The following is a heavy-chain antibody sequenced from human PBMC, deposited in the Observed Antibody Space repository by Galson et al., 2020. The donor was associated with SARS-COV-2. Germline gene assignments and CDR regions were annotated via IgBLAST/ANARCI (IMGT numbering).Heavy chain of an antibody. CDR3: AIGQYQFNMVVVVIIGGAFYVDS. CDR1: GGSFSGHY. J-gene: IGHJ4*02. CDR2: INHSGSI. Sequence: SETLSLTCAVYGGSFSGHYWSWIRQPPGKGLEWIGEINHSGSINYNPSLKSRVTISVDTSKNQFSLKLTSVTAADTAVYYCAIGQYQFNMVVVVIIGGAFYVDSWGQGILVTVSS. V-gene: IGHV4-34*01. D-gene: IGHD3-22*01.